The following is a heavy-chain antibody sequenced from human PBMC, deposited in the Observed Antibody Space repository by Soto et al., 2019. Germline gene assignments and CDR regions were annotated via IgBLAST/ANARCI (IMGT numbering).Heavy chain of an antibody. Sequence: SQTLSLTCAISGDSVSNNSAAWNWIRQSPSRGLEWLGRTYYRSKWFNNYALSVKGRITINPDTSKNQFSLQLNPVTPEDTAVYYFAREGRLAASIFHNWFYPWGQGTLVTVSS. CDR1: GDSVSNNSAA. CDR2: TYYRSKWFN. J-gene: IGHJ5*02. V-gene: IGHV6-1*01. D-gene: IGHD3-3*02. CDR3: AREGRLAASIFHNWFYP.